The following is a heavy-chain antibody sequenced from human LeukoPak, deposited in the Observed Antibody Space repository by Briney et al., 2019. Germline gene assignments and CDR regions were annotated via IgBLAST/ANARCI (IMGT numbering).Heavy chain of an antibody. CDR3: ARELGSGSYGGNPDY. J-gene: IGHJ4*02. Sequence: AGGSLRLSCAASGFTFSSYGMSWVRQAPGKGLEWVANIKQDGSEKYYVDSVKGRFTISRDNAKNSLYLQMNSLRAEDTAVYYCARELGSGSYGGNPDYWGQGTLVTVSS. V-gene: IGHV3-7*01. D-gene: IGHD1-26*01. CDR1: GFTFSSYG. CDR2: IKQDGSEK.